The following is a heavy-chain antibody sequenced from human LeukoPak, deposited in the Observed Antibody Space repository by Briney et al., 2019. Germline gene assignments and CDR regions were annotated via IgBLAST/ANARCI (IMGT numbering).Heavy chain of an antibody. CDR3: ARDKIVGATYFDY. D-gene: IGHD1-26*01. CDR2: IKQGVSEI. Sequence: GGSLRLSCAASGFTFSSYWMSWVRQAPGKGLEWVANIKQGVSEIYYVDSVKGRFTISRDNTKNSLYLQMNSLRAEDTAVYYCARDKIVGATYFDYWGQGTLVTVSS. CDR1: GFTFSSYW. V-gene: IGHV3-7*01. J-gene: IGHJ4*02.